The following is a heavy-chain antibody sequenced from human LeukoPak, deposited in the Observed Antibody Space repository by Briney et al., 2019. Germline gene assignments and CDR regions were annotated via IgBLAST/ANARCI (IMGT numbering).Heavy chain of an antibody. CDR1: VFTLSSYA. J-gene: IGHJ4*02. CDR3: VPDPQPHSSSWYFDH. Sequence: GGSLRFSCADSVFTLSSYAMAGVRHAPGKGVEGVSGITGDGRSTHSADSVRGRVTISRDNSKNPLSLQMNSVRAGDAPLYYYVPDPQPHSSSWYFDHWGQGTLVTVSS. CDR2: ITGDGRST. D-gene: IGHD6-13*01. V-gene: IGHV3-23*01.